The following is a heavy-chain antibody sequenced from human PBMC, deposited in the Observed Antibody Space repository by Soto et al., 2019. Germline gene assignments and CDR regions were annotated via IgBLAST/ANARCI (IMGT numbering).Heavy chain of an antibody. V-gene: IGHV1-3*01. CDR1: GYTFTSFP. J-gene: IGHJ5*02. CDR3: ARGAGRPNWFDP. D-gene: IGHD6-19*01. Sequence: SVKVSCQSSGYTFTSFPMHWVRQAPGHRPEWMGWINPGTGNTKYSQKFQGRVSFSMNTSASTVYMGLSSLRSEDTAVYHCARGAGRPNWFDPWGQGTLVTVSS. CDR2: INPGTGNT.